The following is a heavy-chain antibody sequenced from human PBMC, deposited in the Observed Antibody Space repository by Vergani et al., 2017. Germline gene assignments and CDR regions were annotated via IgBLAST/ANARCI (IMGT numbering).Heavy chain of an antibody. D-gene: IGHD2-15*01. V-gene: IGHV1-69*01. CDR2: IIPIFGTA. J-gene: IGHJ4*02. CDR1: GGTFSSYA. CDR3: ARGAEDCSGGSCYYGGY. Sequence: QVQLVQSGAEVKKPGSSVKVSCKASGGTFSSYAISWVRQAPGQGLEWMGGIIPIFGTAHYAQKFQGRVTITADEATSTAYMELSSLRSEGTAVYYCARGAEDCSGGSCYYGGYWGQGTLVTVSS.